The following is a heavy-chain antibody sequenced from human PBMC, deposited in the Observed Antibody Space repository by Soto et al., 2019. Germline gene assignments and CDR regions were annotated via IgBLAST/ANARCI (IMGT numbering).Heavy chain of an antibody. V-gene: IGHV1-46*03. D-gene: IGHD3-3*01. CDR1: GYTFTSYY. CDR2: INPSGGST. Sequence: ASVKVSCKASGYTFTSYYMHWVRQAPGQGLEWMGIINPSGGSTSYAQKFQGRVTMTRNTSTSTVYMELSSLRSEDTAVYYCAYTYYDFWSGYPRDYYYYMDVWGKGTTVTVSS. J-gene: IGHJ6*03. CDR3: AYTYYDFWSGYPRDYYYYMDV.